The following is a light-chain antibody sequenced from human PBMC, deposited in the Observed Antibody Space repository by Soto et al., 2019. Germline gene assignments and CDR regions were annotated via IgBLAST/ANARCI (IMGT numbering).Light chain of an antibody. J-gene: IGLJ1*01. V-gene: IGLV1-44*01. CDR2: RND. CDR1: SSNIGRNA. Sequence: QSVLTQPPSASGTPGQRVTISCSGSSSNIGRNAVSWYRQVPGTAPKLLMYRNDQRPSGVPDRFSGSKSGTSATLGITGFQTGDEADYYCGSWDSSLSAYVFGTGTQLTVL. CDR3: GSWDSSLSAYV.